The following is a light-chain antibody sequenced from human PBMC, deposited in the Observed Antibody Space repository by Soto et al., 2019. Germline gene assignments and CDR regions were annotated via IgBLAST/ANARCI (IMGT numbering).Light chain of an antibody. Sequence: QLVLTQPPSASGTPGQRVTISCSGSSYNIGSNTVNWYQQLPGTAPKLLIHANNQRPSGVPDRFSGSKSGTSASLAISWLQSEEADYYCAAWDDSLNGYVFGTGTKLTVL. J-gene: IGLJ1*01. CDR3: AAWDDSLNGYV. V-gene: IGLV1-44*01. CDR1: SYNIGSNT. CDR2: ANN.